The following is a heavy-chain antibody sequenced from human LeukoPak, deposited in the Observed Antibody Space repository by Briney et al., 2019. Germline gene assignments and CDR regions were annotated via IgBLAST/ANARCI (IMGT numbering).Heavy chain of an antibody. CDR1: GGSFSGHY. CDR2: IDHTGRS. J-gene: IGHJ5*01. Sequence: PSETLSLTCAVYGGSFSGHYWTWIRQPPGKGLEWIGEIDHTGRSTYNPSSTSRVTISKDSSKNQFSLSLGSVIAADTAVYFCARGENSGSYFSYFDSWAQGTPVTVSS. CDR3: ARGENSGSYFSYFDS. D-gene: IGHD3-10*01. V-gene: IGHV4-34*01.